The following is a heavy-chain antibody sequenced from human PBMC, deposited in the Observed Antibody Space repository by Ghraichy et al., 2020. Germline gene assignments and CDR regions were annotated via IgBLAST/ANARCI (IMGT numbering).Heavy chain of an antibody. CDR2: INHSGST. CDR3: ATSPYSGYAFDY. V-gene: IGHV4-34*01. Sequence: SETLSLTCAVYGGSFSGYYWSWIRQPPGKGLEWIGEINHSGSTNYNPSLKSRVTISVDTSKNQFSLKLSSVTAADTAVYYCATSPYSGYAFDYWGQGTLVTVSS. CDR1: GGSFSGYY. D-gene: IGHD5-12*01. J-gene: IGHJ4*02.